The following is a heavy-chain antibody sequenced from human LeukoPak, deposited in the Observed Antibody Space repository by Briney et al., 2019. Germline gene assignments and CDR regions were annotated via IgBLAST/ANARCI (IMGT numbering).Heavy chain of an antibody. D-gene: IGHD3-10*01. CDR1: GFTFSSYA. Sequence: GGSLRLSCAASGFTFSSYAMSWVRQAPGKGLEWVSAISGSGGSTYYADSVKGRFTISRDNSKNTLYLQMNSLRAEDTAVYYCYGSGSYSPSLFDPWGQGTLVTVSS. CDR3: YGSGSYSPSLFDP. CDR2: ISGSGGST. J-gene: IGHJ5*02. V-gene: IGHV3-23*01.